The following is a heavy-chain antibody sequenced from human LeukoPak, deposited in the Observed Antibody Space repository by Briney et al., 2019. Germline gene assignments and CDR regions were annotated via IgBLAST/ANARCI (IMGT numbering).Heavy chain of an antibody. Sequence: GAAVKVSCKASGYIFTSYGISWVRQAPGQGLEWMGWISTYNGNTNYAQKVQGRVTLTTDTSTSTAYMELRSLRSDDTAVYYCARVSTRNGMDVWGQGTTVTVSS. D-gene: IGHD5/OR15-5a*01. J-gene: IGHJ6*02. CDR1: GYIFTSYG. CDR2: ISTYNGNT. V-gene: IGHV1-18*01. CDR3: ARVSTRNGMDV.